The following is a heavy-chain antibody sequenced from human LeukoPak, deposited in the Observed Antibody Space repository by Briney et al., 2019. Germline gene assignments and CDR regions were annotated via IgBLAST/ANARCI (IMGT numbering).Heavy chain of an antibody. CDR3: ARQPIAEAGTGHENWFDP. CDR2: MNPNSGNT. CDR1: GYTFTSYD. V-gene: IGHV1-8*01. Sequence: VASVKVSCKASGYTFTSYDNNWVRQATGQGLELMGWMNPNSGNTGYAQKFQGRVTMTRNTSISTAYMELSSLRSEDTAVYYCARQPIAEAGTGHENWFDPWGQGTLVTVSS. J-gene: IGHJ5*02. D-gene: IGHD6-13*01.